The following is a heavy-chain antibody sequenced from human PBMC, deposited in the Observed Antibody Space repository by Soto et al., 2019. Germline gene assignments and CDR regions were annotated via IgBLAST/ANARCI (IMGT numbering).Heavy chain of an antibody. CDR2: IYYSGST. D-gene: IGHD3-10*01. Sequence: PSETLSLTCTVSGGSISSGGYYWSWIRQHPGKGLEWIGYIYYSGSTYYNPSLKSRVTISVDTSKNQFSLKLSSVTAADTAVYYCARGGNVLLWFGELFTLDYWGQGTLVTVSS. V-gene: IGHV4-31*03. J-gene: IGHJ4*02. CDR3: ARGGNVLLWFGELFTLDY. CDR1: GGSISSGGYY.